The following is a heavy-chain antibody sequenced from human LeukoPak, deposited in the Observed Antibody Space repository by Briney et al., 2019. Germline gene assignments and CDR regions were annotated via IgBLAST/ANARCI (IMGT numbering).Heavy chain of an antibody. Sequence: GGSLRLSCAASGFTFSDYYMSWIRQAPGKGLEWVSYISSSGSTIYYADSVKGRFTISRDNAKNSLYLQMNSLRAEDTAVYYCARTSSSWYDYYYYGMDVWGQGTTVTVSS. J-gene: IGHJ6*02. D-gene: IGHD6-13*01. CDR2: ISSSGSTI. CDR3: ARTSSSWYDYYYYGMDV. CDR1: GFTFSDYY. V-gene: IGHV3-11*01.